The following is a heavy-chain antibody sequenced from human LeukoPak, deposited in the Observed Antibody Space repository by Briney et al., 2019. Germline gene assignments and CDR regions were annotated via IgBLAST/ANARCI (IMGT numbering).Heavy chain of an antibody. CDR3: ARDPYYTDALDI. CDR1: GYTFSGYY. Sequence: ASVKVSCKASGYTFSGYYMHWVRQAPGQGLEWMGWINLKSGGTNYAQNFQGRITMTGNTSISTGYLELSSLRSDDTALYYCARDPYYTDALDIWGQGTMVTVSS. D-gene: IGHD2-21*01. J-gene: IGHJ3*02. CDR2: INLKSGGT. V-gene: IGHV1-2*02.